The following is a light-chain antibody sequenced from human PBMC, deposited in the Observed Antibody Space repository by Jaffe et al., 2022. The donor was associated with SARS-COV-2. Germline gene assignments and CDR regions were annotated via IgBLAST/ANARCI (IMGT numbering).Light chain of an antibody. V-gene: IGLV2-11*01. Sequence: QSALTQPRSVSGSPGQSVTISCTGTSSDVGAYNYVSWYQQHPGRAPKLMIYDVTKRPSGVPDRFSGSKSGNTASLTISGLQAEDEADYYCCSYAGRPYVFGTGTKVTVL. CDR1: SSDVGAYNY. J-gene: IGLJ1*01. CDR3: CSYAGRPYV. CDR2: DVT.